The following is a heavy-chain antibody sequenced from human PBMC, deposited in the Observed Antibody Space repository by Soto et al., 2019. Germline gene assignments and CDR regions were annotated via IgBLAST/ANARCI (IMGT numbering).Heavy chain of an antibody. V-gene: IGHV3-30*18. J-gene: IGHJ6*02. Sequence: QVQLVESGGGVVQPGRSLRLSCAASGFIFSDYAFHWARQAPGKGLEWVSVISFDGSAQYYADSVRGRFTTSRDQSKSTVFLHMNSLTTGDTAIYYCAKDQRYSGWVDDSGMAVWGPGTTVTVSS. D-gene: IGHD3-9*01. CDR3: AKDQRYSGWVDDSGMAV. CDR1: GFIFSDYA. CDR2: ISFDGSAQ.